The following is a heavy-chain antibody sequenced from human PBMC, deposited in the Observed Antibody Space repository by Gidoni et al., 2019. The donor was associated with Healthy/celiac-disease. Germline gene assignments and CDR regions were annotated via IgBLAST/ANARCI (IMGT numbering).Heavy chain of an antibody. Sequence: QVQLQQWGAGLLKPSETLSLTCAAYGGSFSGYYWSWIRQPPGKGLEWIGEINNSGSTNYNPSLKSRVTIAVDTSKNQFSLKLSSVTAADTAVYYCARGLGGFDPWGQGTLVTVSS. J-gene: IGHJ5*02. CDR3: ARGLGGFDP. CDR2: INNSGST. V-gene: IGHV4-34*01. CDR1: GGSFSGYY.